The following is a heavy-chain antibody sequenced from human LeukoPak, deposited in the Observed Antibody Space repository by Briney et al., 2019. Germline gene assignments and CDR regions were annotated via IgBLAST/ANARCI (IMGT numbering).Heavy chain of an antibody. CDR2: IYYSGST. CDR3: ARRIAVAGIFDY. CDR1: SGSMSSYY. D-gene: IGHD6-19*01. V-gene: IGHV4-59*01. Sequence: SETLSLTCTVSSGSMSSYYWSWIRQPPGKGLEWIGYIYYSGSTYYNPSLKSRATISLDTSRNQFSLKLNSATAADTAVYYCARRIAVAGIFDYWGQGALVTVSS. J-gene: IGHJ4*02.